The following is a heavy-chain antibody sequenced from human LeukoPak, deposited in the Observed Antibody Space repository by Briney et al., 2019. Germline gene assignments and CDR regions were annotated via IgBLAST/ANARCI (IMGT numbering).Heavy chain of an antibody. CDR3: AAYSNYALDY. J-gene: IGHJ4*02. Sequence: SETLSLTCTVSGGSISSYYWGWIRQPPGKGLEWIGSIYYSGSTYYNPSLKSRVTISVDTSKNQFSLKLSSVTAADTAVYYCAAYSNYALDYWGQGTLVTVSS. D-gene: IGHD4-11*01. V-gene: IGHV4-39*01. CDR1: GGSISSYY. CDR2: IYYSGST.